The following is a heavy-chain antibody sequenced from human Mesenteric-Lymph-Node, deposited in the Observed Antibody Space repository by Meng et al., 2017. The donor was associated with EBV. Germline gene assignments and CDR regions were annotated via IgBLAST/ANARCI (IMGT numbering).Heavy chain of an antibody. CDR2: IYHNGDT. D-gene: IGHD5-24*01. V-gene: IGHV4-4*02. CDR3: ARDVQMATI. J-gene: IGHJ4*02. Sequence: VEAEVTGPGVVKAVGALSLPWGFSGGSISSSNWWSWVRQSPGKGLEGIGQIYHNGDTNYNPSLKSRVLISVDKSKNQFSLRLNSVTAADTAVYYCARDVQMATIWGQGTLVTVSS. CDR1: GGSISSSNW.